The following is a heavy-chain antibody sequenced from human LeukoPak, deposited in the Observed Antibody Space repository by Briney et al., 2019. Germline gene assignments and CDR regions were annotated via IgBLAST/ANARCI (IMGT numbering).Heavy chain of an antibody. CDR1: GFTFSSNY. CDR3: ATDRATQYFDY. Sequence: GGSLRLSCAASGFTFSSNYMSWVRQAPGKGLEWVSVIYSGGSTYYADSVKGRFTISRDNSKNTLYLQMNSLRAEDTAVYYCATDRATQYFDYWGQGTLVSVPS. J-gene: IGHJ4*02. V-gene: IGHV3-53*01. D-gene: IGHD2-15*01. CDR2: IYSGGST.